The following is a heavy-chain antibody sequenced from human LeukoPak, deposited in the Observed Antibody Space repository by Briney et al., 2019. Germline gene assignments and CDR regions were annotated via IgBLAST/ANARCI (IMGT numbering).Heavy chain of an antibody. CDR2: SSGSGGST. CDR3: AKGAHSGIYYEAFDI. CDR1: GFTFSIYV. Sequence: PGGSLRLSCAASGFTFSIYVMNWVRQAPGKGLEWVSGSSGSGGSTYYADSVKGRFTISRDNSKNTVHLQLNSLRAEDTAVYYCAKGAHSGIYYEAFDIWGQGTMVSVSS. D-gene: IGHD1-26*01. J-gene: IGHJ3*02. V-gene: IGHV3-23*01.